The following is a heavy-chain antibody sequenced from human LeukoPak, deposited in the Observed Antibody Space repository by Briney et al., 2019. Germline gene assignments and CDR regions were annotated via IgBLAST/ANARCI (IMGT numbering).Heavy chain of an antibody. J-gene: IGHJ5*02. V-gene: IGHV1-69*05. D-gene: IGHD4-17*01. CDR3: ASGTTVTTYDWFDP. CDR2: IIPIFGTA. CDR1: GGTFSSYA. Sequence: ASVKVSCKASGGTFSSYAISWVRQAPGQGLEWMGGIIPIFGTANYAQKFQGRVTITTDESTSTAYMELSSLRSEDTAVDYCASGTTVTTYDWFDPWGQGTLVTVSS.